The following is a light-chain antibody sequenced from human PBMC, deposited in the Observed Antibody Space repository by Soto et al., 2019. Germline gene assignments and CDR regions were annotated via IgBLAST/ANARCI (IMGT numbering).Light chain of an antibody. CDR2: RGS. CDR3: QDYGTSAPWT. CDR1: QNIRGNE. Sequence: VLTQSPDTLSLSPGERTTLSCRASQNIRGNELAWYQQKPGQPPRLLIYRGSSRAPGIPDRFSGRGSGTEFTLPNSRLEPEDFEVYYCQDYGTSAPWTFGQGTRVEVK. V-gene: IGKV3-20*01. J-gene: IGKJ1*01.